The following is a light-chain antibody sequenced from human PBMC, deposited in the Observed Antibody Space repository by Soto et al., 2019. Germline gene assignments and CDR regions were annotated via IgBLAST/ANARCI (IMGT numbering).Light chain of an antibody. J-gene: IGKJ4*01. CDR3: QQYHNWPLT. CDR1: QSVSTN. V-gene: IGKV3-15*01. CDR2: GAS. Sequence: EVVVTQSPATLSVSPGERVTLSCRASQSVSTNLAWYQQKPGQAPRHLISGASTRATDIPARFSGSGSGTEFTLTISSLQSEDLAVYYCQQYHNWPLTFGGGTKVEIK.